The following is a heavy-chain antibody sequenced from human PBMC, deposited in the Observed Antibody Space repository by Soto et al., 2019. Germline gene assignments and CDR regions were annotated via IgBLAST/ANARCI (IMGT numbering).Heavy chain of an antibody. V-gene: IGHV3-74*01. CDR1: GFTLSNYW. CDR2: INRDGSTT. CDR3: ARDAYYGKCG. J-gene: IGHJ6*01. Sequence: PGGSLRLSCAASGFTLSNYWMHWVRQAPGKGLVWVSRINRDGSTTNYADSVKGRFTISRDNAKNTLYLQMNSLRAEDTSVYYCARDAYYGKCGWRQGTTSTLS.